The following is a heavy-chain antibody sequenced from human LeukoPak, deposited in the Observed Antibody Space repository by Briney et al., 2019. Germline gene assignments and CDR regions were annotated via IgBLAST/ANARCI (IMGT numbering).Heavy chain of an antibody. CDR3: ASLPTYYYDSSGYYGDY. Sequence: GRSLRLSCAASGFTFSSYGMHWVRQAPGKGLEWVAVISYDGSNKYYADSVKGRFTISRDNSKNTLYLQMNSLRAEDTAVYYCASLPTYYYDSSGYYGDYWGQGTLVTVSS. J-gene: IGHJ4*02. V-gene: IGHV3-30*03. D-gene: IGHD3-22*01. CDR1: GFTFSSYG. CDR2: ISYDGSNK.